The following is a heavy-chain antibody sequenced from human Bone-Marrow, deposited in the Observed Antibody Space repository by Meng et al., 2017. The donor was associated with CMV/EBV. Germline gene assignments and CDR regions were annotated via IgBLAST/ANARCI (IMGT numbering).Heavy chain of an antibody. CDR1: GFTFSSYA. Sequence: VQLLGSGGVVDQPGGSRRLSCAASGFTFSSYAMSWVRQAPGKGLEWVSAISGSGGSTYYADSVKGRFTISRDNSKNTLYLQMNSLRAEDTAVYYCAKASPAVYFDYWGQGTLVTVSS. J-gene: IGHJ4*02. CDR3: AKASPAVYFDY. CDR2: ISGSGGST. V-gene: IGHV3-23*01.